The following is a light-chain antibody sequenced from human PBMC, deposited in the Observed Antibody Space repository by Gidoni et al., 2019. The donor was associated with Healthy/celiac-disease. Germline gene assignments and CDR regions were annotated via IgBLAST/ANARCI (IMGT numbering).Light chain of an antibody. Sequence: SSELTQDPAVSVDLGQTVRITCQGDSLRSYYASWYQQKPGQAPVLVIYGKNNRPSGIPDRFSGSSSGNTASLTITGAQAEDEADYYCNSRDSSGNHPVFGGGTKLTVL. CDR3: NSRDSSGNHPV. CDR2: GKN. J-gene: IGLJ3*02. CDR1: SLRSYY. V-gene: IGLV3-19*01.